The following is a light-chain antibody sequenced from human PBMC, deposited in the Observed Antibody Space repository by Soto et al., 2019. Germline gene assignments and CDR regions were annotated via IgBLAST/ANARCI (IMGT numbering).Light chain of an antibody. CDR2: EAT. Sequence: QSALTQPACMSGSPGQSITISCTGTSSDIGRYNFVSWYQHHPGEAPKLIIYEATKRPSGVSYRFSGSKSGNTASLTISGLQAEDEADYYCTSYTITSPYVFGTGTKVTVL. CDR3: TSYTITSPYV. J-gene: IGLJ1*01. CDR1: SSDIGRYNF. V-gene: IGLV2-14*01.